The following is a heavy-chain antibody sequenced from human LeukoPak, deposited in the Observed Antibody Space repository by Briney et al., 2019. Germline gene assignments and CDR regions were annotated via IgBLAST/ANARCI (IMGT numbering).Heavy chain of an antibody. J-gene: IGHJ4*02. Sequence: GASVKVSCKASGGTFSSYAISWVRQAPGQGLEWMGGIIPIFGTANYAQKFQGRVTITADESTSTAYMELSSLRSEDTAVYYCARDQHDFWSGYNWDVYYFDYRGQGTLVTVSS. CDR3: ARDQHDFWSGYNWDVYYFDY. CDR1: GGTFSSYA. D-gene: IGHD3-3*01. V-gene: IGHV1-69*13. CDR2: IIPIFGTA.